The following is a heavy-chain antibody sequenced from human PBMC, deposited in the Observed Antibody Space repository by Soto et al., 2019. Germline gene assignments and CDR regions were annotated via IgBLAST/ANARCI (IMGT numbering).Heavy chain of an antibody. CDR1: GGSISSGDYY. CDR2: IYYIGNT. D-gene: IGHD3-3*01. CDR3: AGELWSVSAYYYKGLDV. V-gene: IGHV4-30-4*01. J-gene: IGHJ6*02. Sequence: QVQLQESGPGLVKPSQTLSLTCTVSGGSISSGDYYWSWIRQPPGKGLEYIGYIYYIGNTYYNPCLKSRVTISMAKSKTQFSLKLSSVTAADTAVYYCAGELWSVSAYYYKGLDVLGQGATVTVSS.